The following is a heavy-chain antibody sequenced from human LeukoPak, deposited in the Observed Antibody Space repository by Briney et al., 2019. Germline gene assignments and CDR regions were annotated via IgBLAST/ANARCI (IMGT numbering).Heavy chain of an antibody. CDR1: GFTFSSYA. Sequence: GGSLRLSCAASGFTFSSYAMSWVRQAPGKGLEWVSTISGSGGSTNYADSVKGRFTVSRDNSKNTLYLQMNNLRAEDTAVYYCAKLIAVAGTDDYWGQGTLVTVSS. D-gene: IGHD6-19*01. CDR3: AKLIAVAGTDDY. J-gene: IGHJ4*02. V-gene: IGHV3-23*01. CDR2: ISGSGGST.